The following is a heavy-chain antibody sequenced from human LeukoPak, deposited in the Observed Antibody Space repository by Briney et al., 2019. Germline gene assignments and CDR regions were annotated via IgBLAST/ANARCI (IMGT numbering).Heavy chain of an antibody. CDR2: ISSSSTTT. Sequence: PGGSLRLSCAASGFTFSGYSMNWVRQAPGKGLEWVSYISSSSTTTHYADSVKGRFTISRDNAKNSLYLQMNSLRAEDTAVYYCARDRGYYDNLDAFDIWGQGTMVTVSS. V-gene: IGHV3-48*01. J-gene: IGHJ3*02. CDR1: GFTFSGYS. D-gene: IGHD3-22*01. CDR3: ARDRGYYDNLDAFDI.